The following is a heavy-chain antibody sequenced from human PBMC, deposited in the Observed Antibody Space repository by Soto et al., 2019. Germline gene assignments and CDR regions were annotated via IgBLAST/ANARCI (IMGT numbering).Heavy chain of an antibody. V-gene: IGHV1-69*12. Sequence: QVQLVQSGAEVLKPGSSVKVSCKASGDTFDTFAISWVRQAPGQGLEWMGGIIPIFRTPDYAQKFQGRVTITGDLSTSTAHMELSSLRSEDTALYYCARNKDREQLGGNYYYALDVWGQGTTVTVSS. CDR2: IIPIFRTP. J-gene: IGHJ6*02. CDR1: GDTFDTFA. D-gene: IGHD1-1*01. CDR3: ARNKDREQLGGNYYYALDV.